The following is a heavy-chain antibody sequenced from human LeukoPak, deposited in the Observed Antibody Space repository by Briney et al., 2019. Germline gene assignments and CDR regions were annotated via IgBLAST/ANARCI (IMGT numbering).Heavy chain of an antibody. Sequence: PSETLSLTCAVYGGSFSGYYWSWIRQPPGKGLEWIGEINHSGSTNYNPSLKSRVTISVDTSKNQFSLKLSSVTAADTAVYYCARPRRGYSYGYHYMDVWGKGTTVTISS. D-gene: IGHD5-18*01. CDR2: INHSGST. CDR1: GGSFSGYY. V-gene: IGHV4-34*01. J-gene: IGHJ6*03. CDR3: ARPRRGYSYGYHYMDV.